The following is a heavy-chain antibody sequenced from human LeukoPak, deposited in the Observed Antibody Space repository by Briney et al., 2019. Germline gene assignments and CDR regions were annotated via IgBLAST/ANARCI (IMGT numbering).Heavy chain of an antibody. D-gene: IGHD3-22*01. J-gene: IGHJ4*02. CDR1: GFTLSDYY. CDR2: ISGSGDST. Sequence: GGSLRLSCAASGFTLSDYYMNWIRQAPGKGLEWVSGISGSGDSTYYADSVKGRFTISRDNSKNTLYLQMNGLRAEDTAVYYCATYRRGYHDSSESYYFDYWGQGTLVTVSS. V-gene: IGHV3-23*01. CDR3: ATYRRGYHDSSESYYFDY.